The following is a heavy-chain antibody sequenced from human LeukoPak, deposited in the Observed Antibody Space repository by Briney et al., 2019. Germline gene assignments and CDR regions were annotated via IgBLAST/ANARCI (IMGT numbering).Heavy chain of an antibody. V-gene: IGHV4-59*08. D-gene: IGHD3-22*01. CDR3: ARADADSSGYL. Sequence: SETLSLTCTVSGGSISSYYWSWIRQPPGKGLEWIGYIYYSGSTNYNPSLKSRVTISVDTSKNQFSLKLSSVTAADTAVYYCARADADSSGYLWGQGTLVTVSS. J-gene: IGHJ4*02. CDR2: IYYSGST. CDR1: GGSISSYY.